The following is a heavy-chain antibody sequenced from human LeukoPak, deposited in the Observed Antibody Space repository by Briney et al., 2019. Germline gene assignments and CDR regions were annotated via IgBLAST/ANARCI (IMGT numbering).Heavy chain of an antibody. V-gene: IGHV1-69*04. D-gene: IGHD3-22*01. CDR1: GGTFSSYA. CDR3: ARDLYDSSGYYPPGALRRYWYFDL. CDR2: IIPILGIA. Sequence: SVKVSCKASGGTFSSYAISWVRQAPGQGLEWMGSIIPILGIANYAQKFQGRVTITADKSTSTAYMELSSLRSEDTAVYYCARDLYDSSGYYPPGALRRYWYFDLWGRGTLVTVSS. J-gene: IGHJ2*01.